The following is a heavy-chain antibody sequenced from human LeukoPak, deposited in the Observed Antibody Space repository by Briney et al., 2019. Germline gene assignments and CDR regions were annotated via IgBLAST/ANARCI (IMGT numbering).Heavy chain of an antibody. CDR2: ISDSSSTI. CDR3: ARRYSSXWGEVDV. Sequence: GGSLRLSCAASGFTFSSYSMNWVRQAPGKGLEWISYISDSSSTIKYADSVAGRFTISRDNAKNSLYLQMNSLRAEDTAVYYCARRYSSXWGEVDVWGQGTTVTVSS. CDR1: GFTFSSYS. D-gene: IGHD6-19*01. V-gene: IGHV3-48*01. J-gene: IGHJ6*02.